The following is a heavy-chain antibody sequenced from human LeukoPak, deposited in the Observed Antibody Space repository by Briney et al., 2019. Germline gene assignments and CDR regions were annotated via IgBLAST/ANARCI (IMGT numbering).Heavy chain of an antibody. CDR1: GGSISSSSYY. V-gene: IGHV4-39*01. D-gene: IGHD6-13*01. CDR3: ARQKGIAAAGHDY. Sequence: SETLSLSCTVSGGSISSSSYYWGWIRQPPGKGLEWIGSIYYSGSTYYNPSLKSRVTISVDTSKNQFSLKLSSVTAADTAVYYCARQKGIAAAGHDYWGQGTLVTVSS. CDR2: IYYSGST. J-gene: IGHJ4*02.